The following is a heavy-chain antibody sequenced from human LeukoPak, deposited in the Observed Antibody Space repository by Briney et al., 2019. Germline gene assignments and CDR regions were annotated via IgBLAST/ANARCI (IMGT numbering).Heavy chain of an antibody. CDR2: IYSTGST. CDR1: GDSISTYY. V-gene: IGHV4-59*08. Sequence: HSETLSLTCTVSGDSISTYYWNWIRQPAGKGLEWIGHIYSTGSTTYSPSLKSRVIMSADTSKNQFSLKVTSVTAADTAVYYCARHRPEGSYPLDSWGQGALVTVSS. J-gene: IGHJ4*02. CDR3: ARHRPEGSYPLDS.